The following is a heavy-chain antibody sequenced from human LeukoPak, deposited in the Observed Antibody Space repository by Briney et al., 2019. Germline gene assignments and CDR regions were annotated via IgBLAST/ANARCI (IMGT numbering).Heavy chain of an antibody. D-gene: IGHD3-16*01. CDR3: ARVRYRLAETYIDY. V-gene: IGHV1-46*01. CDR2: INPSGGST. J-gene: IGHJ4*02. CDR1: GYTFTSYG. Sequence: ASVKVSCKASGYTFTSYGISWVRQAPGQGLEWMGIINPSGGSTSYAQKFQGRVTMTRDTSISTAYMELSRLRSDDTAVYYCARVRYRLAETYIDYWGQGTLVTVSS.